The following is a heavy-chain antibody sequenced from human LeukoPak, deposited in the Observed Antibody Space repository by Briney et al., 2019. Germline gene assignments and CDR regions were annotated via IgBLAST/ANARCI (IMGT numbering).Heavy chain of an antibody. Sequence: SETLSLTCTVSGGSVSSGSFYWSWIRQPPGKGLEWIGNIYYSGSTNYNPSLKSRVTISVDTSKNQFSLKLSSVTAADTAVYYCASVGYGDYVWGQGTLVTVSS. V-gene: IGHV4-61*01. CDR1: GGSVSSGSFY. D-gene: IGHD4-17*01. CDR2: IYYSGST. CDR3: ASVGYGDYV. J-gene: IGHJ4*02.